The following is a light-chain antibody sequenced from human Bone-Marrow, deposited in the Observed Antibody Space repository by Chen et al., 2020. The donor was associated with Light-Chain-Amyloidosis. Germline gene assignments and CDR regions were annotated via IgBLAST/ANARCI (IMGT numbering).Light chain of an antibody. V-gene: IGKV1-5*03. Sequence: DTQMTQSPSTLSASVGDRITITCRASQRISSWLAWYQQKPGKAPRLLIYKASTLESGVPSRFSGSGSGTEFTLTISSLQPDDFATYYCQQYNSYWTFGQGTKVEIK. J-gene: IGKJ1*01. CDR2: KAS. CDR3: QQYNSYWT. CDR1: QRISSW.